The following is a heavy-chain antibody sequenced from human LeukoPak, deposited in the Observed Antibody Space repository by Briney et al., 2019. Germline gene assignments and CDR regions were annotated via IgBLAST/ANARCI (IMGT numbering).Heavy chain of an antibody. Sequence: ASVKVSCKASGYTFTGYYMHWLRQAPGQGLEWMGRINPNSGGTNYAQKFQGRVTMTRDTSISTAYMELSRLRSDDTAVYYCARDLDYGGNSAVPISDYWGQGTLVTVSS. CDR2: INPNSGGT. D-gene: IGHD4-23*01. CDR1: GYTFTGYY. V-gene: IGHV1-2*06. CDR3: ARDLDYGGNSAVPISDY. J-gene: IGHJ4*02.